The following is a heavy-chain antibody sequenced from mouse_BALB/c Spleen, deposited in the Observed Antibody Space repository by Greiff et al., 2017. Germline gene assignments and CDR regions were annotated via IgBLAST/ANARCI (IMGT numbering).Heavy chain of an antibody. CDR3: ARYGYDYYAMDY. CDR2: IDTSDSYT. V-gene: IGHV1-69*02. J-gene: IGHJ4*01. CDR1: GYTFTDYW. Sequence: QVQLQQPGAELVRPGASVKLSCKASGYTFTDYWMHWVKQRPGQGLEWIGAIDTSDSYTSYNQKFKGKATLTVDESSSTAYMQLSSLTSEDSAVYYCARYGYDYYAMDYWGQGTSVTVSS. D-gene: IGHD1-2*01.